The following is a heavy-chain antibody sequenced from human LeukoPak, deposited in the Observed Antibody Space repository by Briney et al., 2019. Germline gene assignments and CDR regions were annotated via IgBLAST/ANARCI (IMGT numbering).Heavy chain of an antibody. V-gene: IGHV3-48*01. J-gene: IGHJ4*02. CDR3: ARGRIWGLSAAGSNFDF. CDR1: GFTFSSFN. Sequence: GGSLRLSCAASGFTFSSFNINWVRQAPGKGLEWISYISSSSGTTIYYADSVKGRFTVSRDNAKNSLYLQMNSLRAEDTAVYYCARGRIWGLSAAGSNFDFWGQGTLVTVSS. CDR2: ISSSSGTTI. D-gene: IGHD6-13*01.